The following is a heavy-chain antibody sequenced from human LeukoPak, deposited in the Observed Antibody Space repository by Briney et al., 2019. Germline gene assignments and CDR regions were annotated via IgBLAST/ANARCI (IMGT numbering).Heavy chain of an antibody. D-gene: IGHD2-2*01. CDR2: ISSSSSYI. J-gene: IGHJ4*02. CDR3: ASRAGYCSSTSCYSGY. Sequence: PGGSLRLSCAASGFTFSSYSMNWVRLAPGKGLEWVSSISSSSSYIYYADSVKGRFTISRDNAKNSLYLQMNSLRAEDTAVYYCASRAGYCSSTSCYSGYWGQGTLVTVSS. CDR1: GFTFSSYS. V-gene: IGHV3-21*01.